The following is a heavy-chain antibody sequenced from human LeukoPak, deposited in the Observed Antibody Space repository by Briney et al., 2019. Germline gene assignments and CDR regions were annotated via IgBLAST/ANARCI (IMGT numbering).Heavy chain of an antibody. V-gene: IGHV4-39*01. D-gene: IGHD6-13*01. CDR1: GGSISSSSHN. CDR2: IYYSGST. J-gene: IGHJ4*02. CDR3: ARHDRIIASPLV. Sequence: SETLSLTCIVSGGSISSSSHNWGWIRQPPGKGLEWIGSIYYSGSTYYNPSLKSRLTISVDTSKNQFSLKLSSVTAADTAVYYCARHDRIIASPLVWGQGTLVTASS.